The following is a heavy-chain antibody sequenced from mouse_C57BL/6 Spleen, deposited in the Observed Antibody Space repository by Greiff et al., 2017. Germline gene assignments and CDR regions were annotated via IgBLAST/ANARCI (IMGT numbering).Heavy chain of an antibody. CDR1: GYTFSSYW. CDR2: NHPNSGST. Sequence: VQLQQSRAELVKRVASAKFSCKASGYTFSSYWMHWVKRRPGQGLEWTGMNHPNSGSTNYNEKIKSKATLTVDKSSSTAYMQLSSLTSEDSAVYYCARSDYESVWCAYWGQGTRVTVSA. CDR3: ARSDYESVWCAY. V-gene: IGHV1-64*01. D-gene: IGHD2-4*01. J-gene: IGHJ3*01.